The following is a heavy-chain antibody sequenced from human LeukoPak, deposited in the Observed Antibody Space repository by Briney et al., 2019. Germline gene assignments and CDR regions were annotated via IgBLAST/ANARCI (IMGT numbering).Heavy chain of an antibody. CDR3: ARANFLYCSSSTCLFDY. Sequence: ASVKVSCKASGYTFTDYYMHWVRQAPGQGFEWLGWINPNDGDTNYAQKFQGRVTMTRDTSIRAAHMEVSRLRSGDTAVYYCARANFLYCSSSTCLFDYWGQGTLVTVSS. D-gene: IGHD2-2*01. CDR2: INPNDGDT. J-gene: IGHJ4*02. V-gene: IGHV1-2*02. CDR1: GYTFTDYY.